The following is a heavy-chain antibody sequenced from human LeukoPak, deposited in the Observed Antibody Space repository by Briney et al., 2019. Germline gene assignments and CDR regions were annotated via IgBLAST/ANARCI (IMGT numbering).Heavy chain of an antibody. Sequence: SETLSLTCAVYGGSFSGYYWSWIRQPPGKGLEWIGEINHSGSTNYNPSLKGRVTISVDTSKNQFSLKLSSVTAADTAVYYCAIHLWFGELLRDYWGQGTLVTVSS. D-gene: IGHD3-10*01. V-gene: IGHV4-34*01. CDR1: GGSFSGYY. CDR2: INHSGST. CDR3: AIHLWFGELLRDY. J-gene: IGHJ4*02.